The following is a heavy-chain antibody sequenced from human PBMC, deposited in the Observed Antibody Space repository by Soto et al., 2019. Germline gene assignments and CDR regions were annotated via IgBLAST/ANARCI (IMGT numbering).Heavy chain of an antibody. V-gene: IGHV4-30-4*01. CDR2: IYYSGST. D-gene: IGHD1-26*01. Sequence: QVQLQESGPGLVKPSQPLSLTCTVSGGSISSGDYWWSWIRQPPGKGLEWIGYIYYSGSTYYNPSLKSRVTISVDTSKNQFSLKLSSVTAADTAVYYCARDSIGGSYHLDYWCHGTLVTVSS. CDR3: ARDSIGGSYHLDY. CDR1: GGSISSGDYW. J-gene: IGHJ4*01.